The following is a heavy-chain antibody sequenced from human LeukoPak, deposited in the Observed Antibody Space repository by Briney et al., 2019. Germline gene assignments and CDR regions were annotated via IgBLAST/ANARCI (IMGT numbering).Heavy chain of an antibody. J-gene: IGHJ3*02. V-gene: IGHV3-53*01. CDR1: GFSVSSNF. CDR3: ARGRRWDLLVSLIDASDI. D-gene: IGHD1-26*01. Sequence: GGSLRLSCAASGFSVSSNFMTWVRQAPGKGLEWVSVIFSGGSTYYADSVKGRFTISRDNSKNTVYLQMNSLRVEGTAVYYCARGRRWDLLVSLIDASDIWGQGTMVTVSS. CDR2: IFSGGST.